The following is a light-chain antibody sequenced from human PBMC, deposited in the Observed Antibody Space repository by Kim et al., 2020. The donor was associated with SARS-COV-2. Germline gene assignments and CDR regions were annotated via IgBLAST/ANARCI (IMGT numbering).Light chain of an antibody. CDR1: SSNIGNNY. J-gene: IGLJ1*01. CDR3: GTWDSSLSAYV. V-gene: IGLV1-51*01. CDR2: DNN. Sequence: GPKVTLSGSGTSSNIGNNYVSWYQKLQGTAPKLLIYDNNKRPSGIPDRFSGSKSGTSATLGITGLQTGDEADYYCGTWDSSLSAYVFGTGTKVTVL.